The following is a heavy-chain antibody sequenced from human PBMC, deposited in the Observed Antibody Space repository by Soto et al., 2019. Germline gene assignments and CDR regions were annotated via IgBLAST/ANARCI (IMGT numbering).Heavy chain of an antibody. CDR2: VFDSEIV. CDR3: DAWSSYYTVDV. CDR1: GGSISSYP. J-gene: IGHJ6*02. Sequence: QVQLQESGPGLVKTSETLSLTCSVSGGSISSYPWNWIRQPAGKGLEWIGRVFDSEIVNYNTSLQRQDTMSLDTSNKQFYLKLTSVTAADTAVYYCDAWSSYYTVDVWGQGTTVTVSS. D-gene: IGHD3-3*01. V-gene: IGHV4-4*07.